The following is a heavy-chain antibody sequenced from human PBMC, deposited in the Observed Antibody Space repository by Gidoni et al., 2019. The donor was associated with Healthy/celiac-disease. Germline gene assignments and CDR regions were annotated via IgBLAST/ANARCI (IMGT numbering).Heavy chain of an antibody. D-gene: IGHD4-17*01. CDR3: ASTLRDYGDYVYHY. Sequence: QVQLQESGPGLVKPSETLSLTCTVSGGSVSSGSYYWSWIRQPPGKGLEWIGYIYYSGSTNYNPSLKSRVTISVDTSKNQFSLKLSSVTAADTAVYYCASTLRDYGDYVYHYWGQGTLVTVSS. CDR2: IYYSGST. CDR1: GGSVSSGSYY. V-gene: IGHV4-61*01. J-gene: IGHJ4*02.